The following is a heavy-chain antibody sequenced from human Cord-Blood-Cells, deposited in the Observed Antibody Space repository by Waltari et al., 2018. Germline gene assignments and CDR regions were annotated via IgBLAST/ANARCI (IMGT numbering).Heavy chain of an antibody. CDR2: INAGNGNT. V-gene: IGHV1-3*01. CDR1: GYTFTSYA. J-gene: IGHJ4*02. Sequence: QVQLVQSGAEVKKPGASVKVSCKASGYTFTSYAMHWVRQAPGQRLEWMGWINAGNGNTKYSQKCQGRVTITRDTSASTAYMELSSLRSEDTAVYYCARDSKVRGVITTSTHPHFDYWGQGTLVTVSS. CDR3: ARDSKVRGVITTSTHPHFDY. D-gene: IGHD3-10*01.